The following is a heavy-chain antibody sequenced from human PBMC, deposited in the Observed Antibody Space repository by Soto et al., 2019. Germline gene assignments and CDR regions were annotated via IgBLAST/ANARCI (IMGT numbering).Heavy chain of an antibody. D-gene: IGHD4-17*01. CDR1: GFSFKDSW. J-gene: IGHJ4*01. V-gene: IGHV3-15*07. Sequence: EVQLVESGGGLVESGGSLRLSCAASGFSFKDSWMAWVRQAPGKGLEWVGRIKRSTDGRTAEYGAAVKGRFSMSRDDSKDTLYPHMDGQKREATGVYYCTSCIQLRAGLFDYWGPGTQVNVSS. CDR3: TSCIQLRAGLFDY. CDR2: IKRSTDGRTA.